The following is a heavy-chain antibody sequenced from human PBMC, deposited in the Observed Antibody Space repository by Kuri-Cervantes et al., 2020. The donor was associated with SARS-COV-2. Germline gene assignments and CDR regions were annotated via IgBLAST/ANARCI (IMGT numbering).Heavy chain of an antibody. CDR1: GYSFTSYW. V-gene: IGHV5-10-1*01. Sequence: GESLKISCKGSGYSFTSYWISWARQMPGKGLEWMGRIDPSDSYTNYSPSFQGHVTISADKSISTAYLQWSSLKASDTAMYYCATLRGYCSSTSCYPGAEYFQHWGQGTLVTVSS. J-gene: IGHJ1*01. CDR3: ATLRGYCSSTSCYPGAEYFQH. CDR2: IDPSDSYT. D-gene: IGHD2-2*01.